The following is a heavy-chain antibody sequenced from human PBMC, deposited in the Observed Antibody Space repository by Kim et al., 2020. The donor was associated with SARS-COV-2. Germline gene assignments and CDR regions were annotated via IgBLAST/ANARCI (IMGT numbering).Heavy chain of an antibody. CDR1: GFTFSSYG. CDR2: IWYDGSNK. CDR3: ARDAGSSGYYSDY. Sequence: GGSLRLSCAASGFTFSSYGMHWVRQAPGKGLEWVAVIWYDGSNKYYADSVKGRFTISRDNSKNTLYLQMNSLRAEDTAVYYCARDAGSSGYYSDYWGQGTLVTVSS. V-gene: IGHV3-33*08. D-gene: IGHD3-22*01. J-gene: IGHJ4*02.